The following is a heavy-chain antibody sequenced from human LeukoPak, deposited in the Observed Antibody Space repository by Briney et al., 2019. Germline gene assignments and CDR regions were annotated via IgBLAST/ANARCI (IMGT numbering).Heavy chain of an antibody. D-gene: IGHD3-10*01. Sequence: ASVKVSCKASGYTFTGYCMHWVRQAPGQGLEWMGWINPNSGGTNYAQKFQGRVTMTRDTSISTAYMELSRLRSDDTAVYYCARDRDFRSGSYPWNWGQGTLVTVSS. CDR3: ARDRDFRSGSYPWN. CDR2: INPNSGGT. CDR1: GYTFTGYC. J-gene: IGHJ1*01. V-gene: IGHV1-2*02.